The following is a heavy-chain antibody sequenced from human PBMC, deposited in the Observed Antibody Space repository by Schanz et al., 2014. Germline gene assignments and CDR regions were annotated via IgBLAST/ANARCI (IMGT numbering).Heavy chain of an antibody. CDR1: GFTFSSYA. V-gene: IGHV3-23*01. D-gene: IGHD2-2*01. CDR3: ARVKYCTITRCYRTEAEGIYYMDV. CDR2: ISGSGGST. J-gene: IGHJ6*03. Sequence: EVQLLESGGGLVQPGGSLRLSCAASGFTFSSYAMSWVRQAPGKGLEWVSAISGSGGSTYYADSVKGRFTISRDNSKNTPYLQKKSLRAEDTAVYYCARVKYCTITRCYRTEAEGIYYMDVWGKGTTVTVSS.